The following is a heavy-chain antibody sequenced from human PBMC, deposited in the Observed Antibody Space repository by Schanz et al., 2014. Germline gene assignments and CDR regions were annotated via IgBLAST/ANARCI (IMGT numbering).Heavy chain of an antibody. CDR2: INTANGNA. CDR1: GYTFSSHG. Sequence: QVQVVQSGAELKKPGASVKVSCKASGYTFSSHGIHWLRQAPGQSLEWMGWINTANGNAKYSANFQTTVSITRDTPATTAYMELTNLRSEDTAVYYCARDLPYCDGGKCYSDGFDIWGQGTLVTISS. D-gene: IGHD2-21*01. CDR3: ARDLPYCDGGKCYSDGFDI. V-gene: IGHV1-3*04. J-gene: IGHJ3*02.